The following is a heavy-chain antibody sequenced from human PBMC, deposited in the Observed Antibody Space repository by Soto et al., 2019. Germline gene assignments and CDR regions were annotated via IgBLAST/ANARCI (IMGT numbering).Heavy chain of an antibody. CDR3: ARDQGIASSGPFDY. Sequence: SETLSLTCTVSGDSISNYYWSWIRQAPGKGLEWIGFTYHSGNTNYNPSLKSRVTMSIDTSKSQLSLKLNSVTAADTAVYYCARDQGIASSGPFDYWGPGTLVTVSS. CDR2: TYHSGNT. V-gene: IGHV4-59*01. J-gene: IGHJ4*02. CDR1: GDSISNYY. D-gene: IGHD6-13*01.